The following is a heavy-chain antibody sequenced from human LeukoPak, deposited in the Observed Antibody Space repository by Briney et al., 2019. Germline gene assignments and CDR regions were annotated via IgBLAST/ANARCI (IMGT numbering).Heavy chain of an antibody. CDR1: GGTFSSYA. V-gene: IGHV1-69*13. CDR2: IIPIFGTA. CDR3: ARAHCSSTSCYGGWFDP. J-gene: IGHJ5*02. Sequence: SVKVSCKASGGTFSSYAISWVRQAPGQGLERMGGIIPIFGTANYAQKFQGRVTITADESTSTAYMELSSLRSEDTAVYYCARAHCSSTSCYGGWFDPWGQGTLVTVS. D-gene: IGHD2-2*01.